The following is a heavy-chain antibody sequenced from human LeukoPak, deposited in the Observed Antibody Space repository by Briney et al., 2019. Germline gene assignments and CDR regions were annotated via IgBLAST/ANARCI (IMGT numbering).Heavy chain of an antibody. D-gene: IGHD5-18*01. Sequence: PGGSLRLSCAASGFTVSSNYMSWVRQAPGKGLEWVSVIYSGGSTYYADSVKGRFTISRDNCKNTLYLQMNSLRAEDTALYYCASGYSYGLPYYFDYWGQGTLVTVSS. CDR1: GFTVSSNY. V-gene: IGHV3-53*01. CDR3: ASGYSYGLPYYFDY. J-gene: IGHJ4*02. CDR2: IYSGGST.